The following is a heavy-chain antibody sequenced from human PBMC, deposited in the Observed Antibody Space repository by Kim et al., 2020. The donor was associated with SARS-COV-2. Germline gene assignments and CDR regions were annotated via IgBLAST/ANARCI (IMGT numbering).Heavy chain of an antibody. CDR3: ARDPLFYYGSGVSFYFDH. D-gene: IGHD3-10*01. CDR2: ISTYNGNT. V-gene: IGHV1-18*01. J-gene: IGHJ4*02. CDR1: GYTFTSNV. Sequence: ASVKVSCKASGYTFTSNVISWVRQAPGQGLEWMGWISTYNGNTNYAQKFQDRVTMTTDTSTSTAYMELRSLRSDDTAVYFCARDPLFYYGSGVSFYFDHWGQGTLVTVSS.